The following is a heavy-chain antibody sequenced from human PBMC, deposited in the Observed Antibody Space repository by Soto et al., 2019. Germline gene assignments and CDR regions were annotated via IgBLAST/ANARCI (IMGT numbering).Heavy chain of an antibody. Sequence: QVQLQQWGAGLLKPSETLSLTCAVYGGSFSGYYWSWIRQPPGKGLEWIGEINHSGSTNYNPSLKSRVTISVDTSKNQFSLKLSSVTAADTAVYYCARFYCSSTSCYRNPNWFDPWGQGTPVTVSS. J-gene: IGHJ5*02. CDR1: GGSFSGYY. V-gene: IGHV4-34*01. D-gene: IGHD2-2*01. CDR2: INHSGST. CDR3: ARFYCSSTSCYRNPNWFDP.